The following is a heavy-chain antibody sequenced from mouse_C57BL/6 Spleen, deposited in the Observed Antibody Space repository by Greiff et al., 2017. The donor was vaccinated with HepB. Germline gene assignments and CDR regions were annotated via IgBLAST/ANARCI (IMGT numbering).Heavy chain of an antibody. CDR2: ISGGGGNT. CDR3: ARHGGYYDYYAMDY. J-gene: IGHJ4*01. Sequence: EVQGVESGGGLVKPGGSLKLSCAASGFTFSSYTMSWVRQTPEKRLEWVATISGGGGNTYYPDSVKGRFTISRDNAKNTLYLQMSSLRSEDTALYYCARHGGYYDYYAMDYWGQGTSVTVSS. CDR1: GFTFSSYT. D-gene: IGHD2-3*01. V-gene: IGHV5-9*01.